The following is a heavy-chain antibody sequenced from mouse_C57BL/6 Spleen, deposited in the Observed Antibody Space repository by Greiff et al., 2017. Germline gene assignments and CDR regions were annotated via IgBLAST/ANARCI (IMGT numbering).Heavy chain of an antibody. CDR1: GFNIKDYY. D-gene: IGHD3-2*02. Sequence: EVQLQQSGAELVRPGASVKLSCTASGFNIKDYYMHWVKQRPEQGLEWIGRIDPEDGDTEYAPKFQGKATMTAATSSNPAYLQLSSLTSEDTAVYYCTTLGSSDFDYWGQGTTLTVSS. J-gene: IGHJ2*01. CDR2: IDPEDGDT. CDR3: TTLGSSDFDY. V-gene: IGHV14-1*01.